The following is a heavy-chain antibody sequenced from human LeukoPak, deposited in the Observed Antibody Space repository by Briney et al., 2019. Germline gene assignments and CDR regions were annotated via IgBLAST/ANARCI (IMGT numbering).Heavy chain of an antibody. CDR1: GGSISSYY. D-gene: IGHD5-12*01. J-gene: IGHJ4*02. V-gene: IGHV4-59*01. CDR3: ARLYSGYDFVDY. Sequence: PSETLSLTCTVSGGSISSYYWSWIRQPPGKGLEWIGYIYYSGSTNYNPSLKSRVTISVDTSKNQFSLKLSSVTAADTAVYYCARLYSGYDFVDYWGQGTLVTVSS. CDR2: IYYSGST.